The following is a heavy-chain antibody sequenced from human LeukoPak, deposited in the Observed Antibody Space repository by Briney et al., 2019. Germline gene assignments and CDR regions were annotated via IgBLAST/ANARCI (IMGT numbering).Heavy chain of an antibody. V-gene: IGHV3-30*04. Sequence: GGSLRISCAASGFTLSSYAMLWVRQDPGKGLEWVAVISDDGSNKYYADSVKGRFTISRDNSKNTLYLKMNSLRAEDTAVYYCARVDDLDAFDMWGQGTMVTVSS. D-gene: IGHD5-24*01. J-gene: IGHJ3*02. CDR1: GFTLSSYA. CDR3: ARVDDLDAFDM. CDR2: ISDDGSNK.